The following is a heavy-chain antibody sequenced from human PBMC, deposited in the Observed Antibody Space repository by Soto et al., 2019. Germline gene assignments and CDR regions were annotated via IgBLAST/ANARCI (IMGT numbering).Heavy chain of an antibody. CDR3: ARALPGIAVNWFDP. J-gene: IGHJ5*02. V-gene: IGHV1-8*01. CDR1: GYTFTSYD. Sequence: ASVKVSCKASGYTFTSYDINGVRQATGQGLEWMGWMNPNSGNTGYAQKFQGRVTMTRNTSISTAYMELSSLRSEDKAVYYCARALPGIAVNWFDPWGQGTLVTVSS. CDR2: MNPNSGNT. D-gene: IGHD6-19*01.